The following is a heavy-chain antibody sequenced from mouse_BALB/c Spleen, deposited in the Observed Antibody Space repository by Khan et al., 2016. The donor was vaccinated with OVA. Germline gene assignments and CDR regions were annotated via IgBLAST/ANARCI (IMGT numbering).Heavy chain of an antibody. CDR1: GLNFNEYI. CDR3: ASHERERGRSGFAY. J-gene: IGHJ3*01. CDR2: FFPGNGSV. V-gene: IGHV1-62-2*01. Sequence: VQHQESGAELVKPGASVRLSRKTPGLNFNEYIIHCIQQRSGQGLASIGWFFPGNGSVNFHEKFKDKATLTADKSSNTVYMGRSRVTSEVSGVYCCASHERERGRSGFAYWGQGTLVSVSA. D-gene: IGHD3-3*01.